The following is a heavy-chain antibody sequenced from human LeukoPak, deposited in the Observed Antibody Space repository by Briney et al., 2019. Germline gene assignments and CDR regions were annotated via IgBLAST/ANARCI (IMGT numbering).Heavy chain of an antibody. CDR3: ARDRNYYDRLDAFDI. CDR1: GFTVSSNY. J-gene: IGHJ3*02. CDR2: IYSGGST. D-gene: IGHD3-22*01. Sequence: GGSLRLSCAASGFTVSSNYMSWVRQAPGKGLEWVSVIYSGGSTYYADSVKGRFTISRDNSKNTLYLQMNSLRAEDTAVYYCARDRNYYDRLDAFDIWGQGTMVTVSS. V-gene: IGHV3-66*01.